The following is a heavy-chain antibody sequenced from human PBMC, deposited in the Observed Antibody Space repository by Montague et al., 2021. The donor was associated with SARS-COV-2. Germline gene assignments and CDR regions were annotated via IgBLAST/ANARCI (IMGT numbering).Heavy chain of an antibody. CDR3: VRGDEYPKIDS. V-gene: IGHV4-39*01. Sequence: SETLSLTCTVSGGSIRYSSYYWGWIRQPPGKGLEWIGSIYYSGSTYHNPPLKSRVTISADTSKNQFSLKLSSVTAADTAVYYCVRGDEYPKIDSWGQGILVTVPS. D-gene: IGHD2-2*01. J-gene: IGHJ4*02. CDR2: IYYSGST. CDR1: GGSIRYSSYY.